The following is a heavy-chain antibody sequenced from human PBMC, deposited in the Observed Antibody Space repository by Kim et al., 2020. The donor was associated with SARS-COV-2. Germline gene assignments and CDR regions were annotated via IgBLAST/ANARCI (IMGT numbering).Heavy chain of an antibody. D-gene: IGHD2-2*01. CDR2: IYPGDSDT. V-gene: IGHV5-51*01. CDR3: ARHEFPDLVPCSSTSCKGNYYYGMDV. Sequence: GESLKISCKGSGYSFTSYWIGWVRQMPGKGLEWMGIIYPGDSDTRYSPSFQGQVTISADKSISTAYLQWSSLKASDTAMYYCARHEFPDLVPCSSTSCKGNYYYGMDVWGQGTTVTVSS. J-gene: IGHJ6*02. CDR1: GYSFTSYW.